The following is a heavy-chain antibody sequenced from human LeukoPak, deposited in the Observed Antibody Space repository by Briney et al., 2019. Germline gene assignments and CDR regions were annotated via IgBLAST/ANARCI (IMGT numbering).Heavy chain of an antibody. V-gene: IGHV3-7*01. D-gene: IGHD5-18*01. CDR2: IKQDGSEK. Sequence: GGSLRLSCAASGFTFSSYWMSWVRQAPGKGLEWVANIKQDGSEKYYVDSVKGRFIISRDNAKNSLYLQMNSLRAEDTAVYYCARGGDTAMVRPPPSYYFDYWGQGTLVTVSS. J-gene: IGHJ4*02. CDR1: GFTFSSYW. CDR3: ARGGDTAMVRPPPSYYFDY.